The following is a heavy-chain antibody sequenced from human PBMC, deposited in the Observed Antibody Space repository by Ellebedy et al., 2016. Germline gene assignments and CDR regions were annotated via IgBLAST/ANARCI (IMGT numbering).Heavy chain of an antibody. CDR2: ISSSSNYI. CDR3: ARDRYDSSGYYYYYGMDV. D-gene: IGHD3-22*01. CDR1: GFIFGSYG. V-gene: IGHV3-21*01. J-gene: IGHJ6*02. Sequence: GGSLRLSXAASGFIFGSYGMNWVRQAPGKGLEWVSSISSSSNYIYYGDSVKGRFTISRDNAKKSLYLQMNSLRADDTAVYYCARDRYDSSGYYYYYGMDVWGLGTTVTVSS.